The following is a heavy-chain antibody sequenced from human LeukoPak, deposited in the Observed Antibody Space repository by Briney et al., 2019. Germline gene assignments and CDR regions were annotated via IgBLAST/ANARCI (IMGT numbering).Heavy chain of an antibody. CDR2: ISGSGVST. D-gene: IGHD3-22*01. J-gene: IGHJ4*02. CDR1: GFTFSTYA. V-gene: IGHV3-23*01. CDR3: ATDGVGSRGYGDLDY. Sequence: GGSLRPSCAASGFTFSTYALSWVRQAPGKGLEWVSGISGSGVSTFYADSVKGRFTISRDNSKNTLYLQMNSLRAEDTAVYYCATDGVGSRGYGDLDYWGQGTLVTVSS.